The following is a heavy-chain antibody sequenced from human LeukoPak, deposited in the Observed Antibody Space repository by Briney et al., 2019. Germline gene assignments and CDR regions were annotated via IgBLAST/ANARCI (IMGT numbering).Heavy chain of an antibody. V-gene: IGHV3-23*01. J-gene: IGHJ4*02. CDR1: GFPFSNYG. D-gene: IGHD6-13*01. Sequence: PGGSLRLSCAASGFPFSNYGMSWVRQASGKGLEWVSAISATGGSTYYADSVKGRFTLSRDNSKNTLYLQMNSLRAEDTAVYYCARGIGTAGPNPNDYWGQGTLVTVSS. CDR3: ARGIGTAGPNPNDY. CDR2: ISATGGST.